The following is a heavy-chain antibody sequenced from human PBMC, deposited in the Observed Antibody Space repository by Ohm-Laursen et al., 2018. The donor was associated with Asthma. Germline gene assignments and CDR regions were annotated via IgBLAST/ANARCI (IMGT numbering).Heavy chain of an antibody. Sequence: TLSLTCPVSGDSISSGGYYWNWIRQRPGKGLEWIGYIYYSGSTHYNPSLRSRATISVDTSKNQFSLQLRSLTAADTAVYYCAGDSSGYTYAYLDYWGQGALVTVSS. CDR3: AGDSSGYTYAYLDY. CDR2: IYYSGST. CDR1: GDSISSGGYY. J-gene: IGHJ4*02. D-gene: IGHD5-18*01. V-gene: IGHV4-31*03.